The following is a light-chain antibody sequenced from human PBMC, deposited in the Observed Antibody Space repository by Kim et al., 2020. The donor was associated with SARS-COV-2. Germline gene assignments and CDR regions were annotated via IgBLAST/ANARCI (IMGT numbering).Light chain of an antibody. Sequence: QLVLTQPPSASASLGASVTLTCTLSSGYSNYKVDWYQQRPGKGPRFVMRVGTGGIVGSKGDGIPDRFSVLGSGLNRYLTIKNIQEEDESDYHCGADHGSGSNFVYVVLGGGTQLTVL. CDR2: VGTGGIVG. CDR1: SGYSNYK. CDR3: GADHGSGSNFVYVV. J-gene: IGLJ2*01. V-gene: IGLV9-49*01.